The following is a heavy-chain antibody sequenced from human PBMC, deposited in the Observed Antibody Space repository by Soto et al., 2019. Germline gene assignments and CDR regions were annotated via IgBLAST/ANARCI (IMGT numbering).Heavy chain of an antibody. CDR1: GFTFSDYY. Sequence: GGSLRLSCAASGFTFSDYYMSWIRQAPGKGLEWVSYISSSGSTIYYADSVKGRFTISRDNAKNSLYLQMNSLRAEDTAVYYCARVRAAMVRGVNYYYMDVWGKGTTVTVS. CDR2: ISSSGSTI. V-gene: IGHV3-11*01. CDR3: ARVRAAMVRGVNYYYMDV. D-gene: IGHD3-10*01. J-gene: IGHJ6*03.